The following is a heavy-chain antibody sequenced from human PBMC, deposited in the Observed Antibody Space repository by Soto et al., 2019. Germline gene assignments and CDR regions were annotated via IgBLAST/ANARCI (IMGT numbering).Heavy chain of an antibody. CDR1: GFTFDDYA. CDR2: VSWSGGRI. D-gene: IGHD3-16*01. Sequence: EERLVESGGGLVQPGSSLRLSCAASGFTFDDYAMHWVRQAPGKGLEWVSGVSWSGGRIDYADSVKGRFSISRDNAKNSLYLKMNGLRIEDTALYYCAKARGSNSWFDSWGQGTLVTVSS. J-gene: IGHJ5*01. V-gene: IGHV3-9*01. CDR3: AKARGSNSWFDS.